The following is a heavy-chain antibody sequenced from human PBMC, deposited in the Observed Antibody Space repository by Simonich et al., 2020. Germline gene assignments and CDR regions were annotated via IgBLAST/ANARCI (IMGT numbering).Heavy chain of an antibody. Sequence: QVQLVQSGAEVKKPGASVTVSCKASGYTFTSYGISWVRPAPGQGLEGMGWISAYKGNTNNAQNLQSRVTMTTDTSTSTAYMELRSLRSDDTAVYYCARSTTGTTAFDIWGQGTMVTVSS. CDR3: ARSTTGTTAFDI. J-gene: IGHJ3*02. V-gene: IGHV1-18*01. D-gene: IGHD1-1*01. CDR1: GYTFTSYG. CDR2: ISAYKGNT.